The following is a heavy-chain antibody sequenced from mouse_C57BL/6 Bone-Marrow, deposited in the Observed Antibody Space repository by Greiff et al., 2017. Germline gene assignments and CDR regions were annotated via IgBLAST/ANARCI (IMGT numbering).Heavy chain of an antibody. J-gene: IGHJ3*01. D-gene: IGHD1-1*01. Sequence: VQLQESGAELARPGASVKLSCKASGYTFTSYGISWVKQRTGQGLEWIGEIYPRSGNTYYNEKFKGKATLTADKSSSTAYMELRSLTSEDSAVYFCARGPYYGSSYAWFAYWGQGTLGTVSA. V-gene: IGHV1-81*01. CDR1: GYTFTSYG. CDR2: IYPRSGNT. CDR3: ARGPYYGSSYAWFAY.